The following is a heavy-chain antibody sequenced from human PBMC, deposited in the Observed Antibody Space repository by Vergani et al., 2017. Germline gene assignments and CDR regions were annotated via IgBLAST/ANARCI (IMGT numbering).Heavy chain of an antibody. J-gene: IGHJ4*02. Sequence: QVQLQESGPGLVKPSETLSLTCTVSGGSISSYYWSWIRQPAGKGLEWIGRIYTSGSTNYNPSLKSRVTMSVDTSKNQFSLKLSSVTAADTAVYYCARVWYSSGWTSFDYWGQGTLVTVSS. CDR2: IYTSGST. D-gene: IGHD6-19*01. CDR3: ARVWYSSGWTSFDY. CDR1: GGSISSYY. V-gene: IGHV4-4*07.